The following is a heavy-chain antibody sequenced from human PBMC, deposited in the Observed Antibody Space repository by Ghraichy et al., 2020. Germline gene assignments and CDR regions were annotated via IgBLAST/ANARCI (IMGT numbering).Heavy chain of an antibody. V-gene: IGHV1-18*01. J-gene: IGHJ1*01. CDR3: ARDLWEYYYGSGTVGGFQH. CDR1: GYTFTSYG. CDR2: ISAYNGNT. Sequence: ASVKVSCKASGYTFTSYGISWVRQAPGQGLEWMGWISAYNGNTNYAQKLQGRVTMTTDTSTSTAYMELRSLRSDDTAVYYCARDLWEYYYGSGTVGGFQHWGQGTLVTVSS. D-gene: IGHD3-10*01.